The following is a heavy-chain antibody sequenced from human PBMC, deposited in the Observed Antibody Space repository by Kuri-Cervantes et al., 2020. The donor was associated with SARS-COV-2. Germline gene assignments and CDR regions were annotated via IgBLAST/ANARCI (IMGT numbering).Heavy chain of an antibody. D-gene: IGHD6-13*01. V-gene: IGHV1-2*02. Sequence: ASVKVSCKASGYTFTGYYMHWVRQAPGQGLEWMGWINPNSGGTNYAQKFQGRLTMTRDTSISTAYMELSRLRSDDTAVYYCAREDSSSWLYSYDYWGQGTLVTVSS. CDR2: INPNSGGT. CDR3: AREDSSSWLYSYDY. CDR1: GYTFTGYY. J-gene: IGHJ4*02.